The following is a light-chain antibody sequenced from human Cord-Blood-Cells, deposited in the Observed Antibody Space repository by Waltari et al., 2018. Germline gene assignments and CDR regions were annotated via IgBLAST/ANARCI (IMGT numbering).Light chain of an antibody. CDR3: QQYNSYSYT. CDR1: QSISSW. CDR2: KAS. J-gene: IGKJ2*01. V-gene: IGKV1-5*03. Sequence: DIQMTQSPSTLSASVGDRVTITCRASQSISSWLAWYQPKTGKAPKLLIYKASSLESGVPSRFSGSGSGTEFTLTISSLQPDDFATYYCQQYNSYSYTFGQGTKLEIK.